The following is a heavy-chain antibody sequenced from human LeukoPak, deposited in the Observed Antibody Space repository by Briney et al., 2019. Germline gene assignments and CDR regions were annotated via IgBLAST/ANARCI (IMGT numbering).Heavy chain of an antibody. D-gene: IGHD2-15*01. CDR1: GFTFSSYS. CDR2: ISSSSSYI. V-gene: IGHV3-21*01. CDR3: AGGYCSGGSCYPLVGSGY. Sequence: PGGSLRLSCAASGFTFSSYSMNWVRQAPGKGLEWVSSISSSSSYIYYADSVKGRFTISRDNAKNSLYLQTNSLRAEDTAVNYCAGGYCSGGSCYPLVGSGYWGQGTLVTVSS. J-gene: IGHJ4*02.